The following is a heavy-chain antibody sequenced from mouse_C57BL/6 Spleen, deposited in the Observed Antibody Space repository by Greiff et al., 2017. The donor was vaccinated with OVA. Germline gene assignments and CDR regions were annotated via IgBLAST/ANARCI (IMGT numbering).Heavy chain of an antibody. CDR3: TRDGIYDGAMDY. CDR1: GYTFTDYE. Sequence: QVQLKESGAELVRPGASVTLSCKASGYTFTDYEMHWVKQTPVHGLEWIGAIDPETGGTAYNQKFKGKAILTADKSSSTAYMELRSLTSEDSAVYYCTRDGIYDGAMDYWGQGTSVTVSS. J-gene: IGHJ4*01. V-gene: IGHV1-15*01. D-gene: IGHD2-3*01. CDR2: IDPETGGT.